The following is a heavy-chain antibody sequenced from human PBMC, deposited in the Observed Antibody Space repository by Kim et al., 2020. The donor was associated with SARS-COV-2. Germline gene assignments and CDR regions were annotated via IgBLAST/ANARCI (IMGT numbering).Heavy chain of an antibody. CDR3: ARRPYGSGVNWFDP. D-gene: IGHD3-10*01. Sequence: SETLSLTCAVYGGSFSGYYSSWIRQPPGKGLEWIGEINHSGSTNYNPSLKSRVTISVDTSKNQFSLKLSSVTAADTAVYYCARRPYGSGVNWFDPWGQGT. J-gene: IGHJ5*02. CDR2: INHSGST. V-gene: IGHV4-34*01. CDR1: GGSFSGYY.